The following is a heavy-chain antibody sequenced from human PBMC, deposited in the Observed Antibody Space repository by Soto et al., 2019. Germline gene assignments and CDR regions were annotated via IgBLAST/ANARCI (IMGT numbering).Heavy chain of an antibody. CDR2: ISADGVNK. V-gene: IGHV3-30*18. Sequence: LVEAGGGVVQPGTPLRLSCAASGITPSRYGMHWVRQAPGKGLEWVAVISADGVNKYYAQSMKVRFTISRDNSRNTEYLQLSGLTLEDTGVYYCAKDQRMYYYGSGSDNWGQGILVTVSS. J-gene: IGHJ4*02. CDR3: AKDQRMYYYGSGSDN. D-gene: IGHD3-10*01. CDR1: GITPSRYG.